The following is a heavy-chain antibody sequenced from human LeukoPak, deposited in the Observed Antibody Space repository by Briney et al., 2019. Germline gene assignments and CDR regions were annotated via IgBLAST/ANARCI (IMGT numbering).Heavy chain of an antibody. D-gene: IGHD2-21*02. J-gene: IGHJ3*02. V-gene: IGHV1-69*13. CDR1: GGTFSIYA. CDR2: IIPIFGTA. Sequence: ASVKVSCKASGGTFSIYAISWVRQAPGQGLEWMGGIIPIFGTANYAQKFQGRVTITADESTSTAYMELSSLRSEDTAVYYCAREMVTRSTFDIWGQGTMVTVSS. CDR3: AREMVTRSTFDI.